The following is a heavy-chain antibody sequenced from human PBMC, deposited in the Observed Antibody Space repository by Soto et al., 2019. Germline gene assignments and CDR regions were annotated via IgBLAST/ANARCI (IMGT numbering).Heavy chain of an antibody. J-gene: IGHJ3*02. V-gene: IGHV3-11*01. D-gene: IGHD2-2*01. CDR1: GFTFSDYY. CDR3: ASPVVPAAMSAFDI. CDR2: ISSSGSTI. Sequence: QVQLVESGGGLVKPGGSLRLFCAASGFTFSDYYMSWIRQAPGKGLEWVSYISSSGSTIYYADSVKGRFTISRDNAKNSLYLQMNSLRAEDTAVYYCASPVVPAAMSAFDIWGQGTMVTVSS.